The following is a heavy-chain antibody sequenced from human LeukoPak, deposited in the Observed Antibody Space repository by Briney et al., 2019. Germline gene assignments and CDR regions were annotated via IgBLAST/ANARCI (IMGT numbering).Heavy chain of an antibody. CDR1: GYSFTTYW. V-gene: IGHV5-51*01. CDR2: IYPADSTA. CDR3: ARTGYTSGWYVGSFDY. J-gene: IGHJ4*02. D-gene: IGHD6-19*01. Sequence: GESLKISCKASGYSFTTYWIGWVRQVPGKGLEWVGIIYPADSTAKYSPSFQGQVTISADKFISTAYLQWSSLKASDTAMYYCARTGYTSGWYVGSFDYWGQGTLVTVSS.